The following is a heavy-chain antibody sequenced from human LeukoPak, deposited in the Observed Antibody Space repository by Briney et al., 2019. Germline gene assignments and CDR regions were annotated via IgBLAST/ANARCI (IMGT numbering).Heavy chain of an antibody. Sequence: GGSLRLSCAASGFTFDNYALHWVRQVQGKGLEYVSGISSTGGSTTFANTVKDRFTISRDNSKNTLYLQMGSLRAEDMAVYYCARGSGAHYYHYSMDVWGQGTTVTVSS. D-gene: IGHD3-10*01. CDR3: ARGSGAHYYHYSMDV. CDR1: GFTFDNYA. CDR2: ISSTGGST. J-gene: IGHJ6*02. V-gene: IGHV3-64*01.